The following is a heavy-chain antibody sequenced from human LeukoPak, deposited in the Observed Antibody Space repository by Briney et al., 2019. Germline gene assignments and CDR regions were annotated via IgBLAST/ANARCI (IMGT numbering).Heavy chain of an antibody. CDR1: GYSISSGYY. J-gene: IGHJ5*02. V-gene: IGHV4-38-2*01. Sequence: SETLSLTCAVSGYSISSGYYWGWIRQPPGEGLGWIGSIYHSGSTYYNPSLKSRFTISVDTSKNQFSLKVSSVTAADAAVYYCARQAIAATGNWFDPWGQGTLVTVSS. D-gene: IGHD2-15*01. CDR2: IYHSGST. CDR3: ARQAIAATGNWFDP.